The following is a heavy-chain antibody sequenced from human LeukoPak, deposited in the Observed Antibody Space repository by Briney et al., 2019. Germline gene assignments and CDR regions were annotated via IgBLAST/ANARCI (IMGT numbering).Heavy chain of an antibody. CDR1: GFNFGTYA. CDR3: TKVRTYDSSGYYSHCFDY. CDR2: MSASVGNT. Sequence: GGSLRLSCAASGFNFGTYAMGWVRQAPGKGLEWVSAMSASVGNTYYADSVKGRFTISRDSSKNTVYLQMSSLRVEDTAIYYCTKVRTYDSSGYYSHCFDYWGQGTLVTVSS. V-gene: IGHV3-23*01. D-gene: IGHD3-22*01. J-gene: IGHJ4*01.